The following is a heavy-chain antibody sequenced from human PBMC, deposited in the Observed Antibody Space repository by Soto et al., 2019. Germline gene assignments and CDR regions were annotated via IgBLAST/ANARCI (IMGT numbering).Heavy chain of an antibody. CDR1: GDSVSTNSAT. CDR2: TYYRSTWSY. D-gene: IGHD2-15*01. CDR3: ARVGWRCSGGSCYPAAAFLDY. Sequence: SQTLSLTCAISGDSVSTNSATWDWIRQSPSRGLEWLGRTYYRSTWSYDYAVSVQGRITINPDTSKNQFSLKLSSVTAADTAVYYCARVGWRCSGGSCYPAAAFLDYWGQGTLVTVSS. V-gene: IGHV6-1*01. J-gene: IGHJ4*02.